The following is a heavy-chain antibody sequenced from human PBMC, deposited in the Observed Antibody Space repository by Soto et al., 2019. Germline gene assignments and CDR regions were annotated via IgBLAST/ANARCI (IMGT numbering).Heavy chain of an antibody. CDR3: TTDSMIVVDGGPYYFDY. CDR2: IKSKTDGGTT. CDR1: GFTFSNAW. D-gene: IGHD3-22*01. J-gene: IGHJ4*02. Sequence: EVQLVESGGGLVKPGGSLRLSCAASGFTFSNAWMNWVRQAPGKGLEWAGRIKSKTDGGTTDYAAPVKGRFTISRDDSKNTLYLQMNSLKTEDTAVYYCTTDSMIVVDGGPYYFDYWGQGTLVTVSS. V-gene: IGHV3-15*07.